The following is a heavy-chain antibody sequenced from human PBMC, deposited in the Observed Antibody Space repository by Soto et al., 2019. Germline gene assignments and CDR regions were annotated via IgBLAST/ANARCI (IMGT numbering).Heavy chain of an antibody. Sequence: PSETLSLTCTVSGGSISSYYWSWIRQPPGKGLEWIGYIYYSGSTNYNPSLKSRVTISVDTSKNQFSLKLSSVTAADTAVYYCARNSNVAAYEDYFDYWGQGTLVTVSS. D-gene: IGHD5-12*01. CDR1: GGSISSYY. V-gene: IGHV4-59*08. CDR3: ARNSNVAAYEDYFDY. CDR2: IYYSGST. J-gene: IGHJ4*02.